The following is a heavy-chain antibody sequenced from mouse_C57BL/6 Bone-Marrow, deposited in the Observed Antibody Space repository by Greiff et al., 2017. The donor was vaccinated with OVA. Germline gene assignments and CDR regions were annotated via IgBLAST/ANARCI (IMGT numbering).Heavy chain of an antibody. CDR3: ARKAAYVSSYFDD. CDR2: IYWDDDK. V-gene: IGHV8-12*01. D-gene: IGHD1-1*01. J-gene: IGHJ2*01. CDR1: GFSLSTSGMG. Sequence: QVTLKVCGPGLLQSSQTLSLTCSFSGFSLSTSGMGVSWTRQPPGMGLEWLAHIYWDDDKRYNPSLKSRITTSKDTSSNQVFLKIISLDTADTSTYYCARKAAYVSSYFDDWGQGTTLTVSS.